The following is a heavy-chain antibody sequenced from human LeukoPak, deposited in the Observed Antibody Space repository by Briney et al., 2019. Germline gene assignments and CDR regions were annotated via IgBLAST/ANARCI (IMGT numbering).Heavy chain of an antibody. CDR3: AKENRRFLEWLFMDV. D-gene: IGHD3-3*01. J-gene: IGHJ6*03. V-gene: IGHV3-23*01. CDR1: GFTFSSYS. CDR2: ISGSGGST. Sequence: GGSLRLSCAASGFTFSSYSMNWVRQAPGKGLEWVSAISGSGGSTYYADSVKGRFTISRDNSKNTLYLQMNSLRAEDTAVHYCAKENRRFLEWLFMDVWGKGTTVTVSS.